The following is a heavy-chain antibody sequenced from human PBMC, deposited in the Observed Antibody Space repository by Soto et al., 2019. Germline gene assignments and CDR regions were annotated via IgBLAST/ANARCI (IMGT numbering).Heavy chain of an antibody. CDR3: ANDRTSKFSGADLDY. CDR1: GFTVDDYA. J-gene: IGHJ4*02. V-gene: IGHV3-9*01. CDR2: VSWNSDMI. Sequence: EVQLVESGGGLVQPGRSLRLSCAASGFTVDDYAMHWVRQAPGKGLEWVSGVSWNSDMIGYADSVKGRFTMSRDSARNSLHLQMSSLRPEDTAFYYCANDRTSKFSGADLDYWGQGILVTVSS.